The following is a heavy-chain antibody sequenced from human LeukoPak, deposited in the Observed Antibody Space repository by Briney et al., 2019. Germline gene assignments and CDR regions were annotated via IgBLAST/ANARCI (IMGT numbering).Heavy chain of an antibody. CDR3: AKGGTWEPSRNYFDY. Sequence: GGSLRLSCAASGFTVSSNYMSWVRQAPGKGLEGVSVIYSGGSTYYSDSVKGRFTISRDNSKNTLYLQMNSLRAEDTAVYYCAKGGTWEPSRNYFDYWGQGTLVTVSS. J-gene: IGHJ4*02. D-gene: IGHD1-26*01. CDR2: IYSGGST. V-gene: IGHV3-53*01. CDR1: GFTVSSNY.